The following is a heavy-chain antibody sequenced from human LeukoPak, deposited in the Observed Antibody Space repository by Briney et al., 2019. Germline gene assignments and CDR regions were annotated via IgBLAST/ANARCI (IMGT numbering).Heavy chain of an antibody. V-gene: IGHV3-21*01. Sequence: KIGGSLRLSCAASGFTFSSYSMNWVRQAPGKGLEWVSSISSSSSYIYYADPVKGRFTISRDNAKNSLYLQMNSLRAEDTAVYYCARGIKISANWFDPWGQGTLVTVSS. CDR2: ISSSSSYI. D-gene: IGHD1-26*01. J-gene: IGHJ5*02. CDR1: GFTFSSYS. CDR3: ARGIKISANWFDP.